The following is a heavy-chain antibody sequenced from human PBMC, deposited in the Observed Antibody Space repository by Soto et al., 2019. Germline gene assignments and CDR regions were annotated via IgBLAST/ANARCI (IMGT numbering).Heavy chain of an antibody. CDR3: ARVDPRGVAVVRDY. CDR1: GNTFASHG. Sequence: QVQLVQSGPEVKKPGASVKVSCKASGNTFASHGFSWVRQAPGQGLEWMGWISGFNGQTNYALKFQGRVTLTTDTSTSPAYRELRSLRSDDTAVYFCARVDPRGVAVVRDYWGQGTLVTVSS. J-gene: IGHJ4*02. CDR2: ISGFNGQT. D-gene: IGHD2-21*01. V-gene: IGHV1-18*01.